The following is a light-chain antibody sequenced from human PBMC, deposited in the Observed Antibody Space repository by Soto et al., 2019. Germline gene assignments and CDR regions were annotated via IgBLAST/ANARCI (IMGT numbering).Light chain of an antibody. Sequence: QSALTQPRSVSGSPGQSVTISCTGTSSDVGGYNYVSWYQQHPGKAPKLMICDVSKRPSGVPDRFSGPKSGNTASLTISGLQAEDEADYYCCSYAGGPYVFGTGTKLTVL. CDR1: SSDVGGYNY. V-gene: IGLV2-11*01. J-gene: IGLJ1*01. CDR2: DVS. CDR3: CSYAGGPYV.